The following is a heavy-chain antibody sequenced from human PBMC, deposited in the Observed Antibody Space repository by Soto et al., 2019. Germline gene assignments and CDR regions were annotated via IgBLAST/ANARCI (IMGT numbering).Heavy chain of an antibody. D-gene: IGHD3-22*01. Sequence: ASVKVSCKASGYTFTSYGISWVRQAPGQGLEWMGWISAYNGNTNYAQKLQGRVTMTTDTSTSTAYMELRSLRSDDTAVYYCAIPRLNYYDSSGYFDYWGQGTLVTVSS. J-gene: IGHJ4*02. V-gene: IGHV1-18*01. CDR1: GYTFTSYG. CDR2: ISAYNGNT. CDR3: AIPRLNYYDSSGYFDY.